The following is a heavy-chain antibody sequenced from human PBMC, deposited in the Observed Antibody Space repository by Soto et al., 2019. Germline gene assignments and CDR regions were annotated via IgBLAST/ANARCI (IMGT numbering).Heavy chain of an antibody. CDR1: GFTFSSYW. Sequence: GGSLRLSCAASGFTFSSYWMSWVRQAPGKGLEWVANIKQDGSEKYYVDSVKGRFTISRDNAKNSLYLQMNSLRAEDTAVYYCARARGFGELFFAFDIWGQGTMVTVSS. CDR2: IKQDGSEK. J-gene: IGHJ3*02. CDR3: ARARGFGELFFAFDI. D-gene: IGHD3-10*01. V-gene: IGHV3-7*01.